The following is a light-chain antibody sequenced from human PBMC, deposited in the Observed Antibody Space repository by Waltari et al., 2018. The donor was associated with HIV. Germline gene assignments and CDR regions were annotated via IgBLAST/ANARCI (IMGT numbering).Light chain of an antibody. CDR3: QSAQSTNTYVV. CDR2: KDT. Sequence: YEVTQPSSVSVSPGQTARITCSGNAGPKQYGTWYQQRQGQAPIVVIYKDTERPTGTPEKFSGSRSGGKFTLTITGVQAEDEADYDRQSAQSTNTYVVVRGGSRLTVL. CDR1: AGPKQY. J-gene: IGLJ3*02. V-gene: IGLV3-25*03.